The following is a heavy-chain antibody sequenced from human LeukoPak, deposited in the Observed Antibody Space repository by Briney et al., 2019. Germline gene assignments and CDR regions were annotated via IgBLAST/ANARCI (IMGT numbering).Heavy chain of an antibody. D-gene: IGHD3-10*01. CDR3: ARGRRITMVRGVPLGFDP. CDR2: IDDSGRT. Sequence: SETLSLTCTVSGDSIGRYYWNWIRQPPGKGPEWIGYIDDSGRTNYNPSLKSRVTISKDTSRNQFSLKLSSVTAADTAVYYCARGRRITMVRGVPLGFDPWGQGTLVTVSS. V-gene: IGHV4-59*12. J-gene: IGHJ5*02. CDR1: GDSIGRYY.